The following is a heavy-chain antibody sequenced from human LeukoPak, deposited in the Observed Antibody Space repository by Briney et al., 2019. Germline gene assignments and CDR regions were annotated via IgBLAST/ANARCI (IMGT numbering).Heavy chain of an antibody. J-gene: IGHJ4*02. Sequence: SETLSLTCTVSGGSISSSSYYWGRIRQPPGKGLEWIGSIYYSGSTYYNPSLKSRVTISVDTSKNQFSLKLSSVTAADTAVYYCASHSLLRFLEWLSDWGQGTLVTVSS. CDR1: GGSISSSSYY. V-gene: IGHV4-39*07. D-gene: IGHD3-3*01. CDR2: IYYSGST. CDR3: ASHSLLRFLEWLSD.